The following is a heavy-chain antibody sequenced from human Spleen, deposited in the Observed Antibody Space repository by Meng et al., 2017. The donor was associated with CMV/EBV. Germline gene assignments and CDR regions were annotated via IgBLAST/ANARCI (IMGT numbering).Heavy chain of an antibody. D-gene: IGHD3-10*01. CDR2: IWYDGSEE. J-gene: IGHJ4*02. V-gene: IGHV3-33*03. CDR1: GFTFSKGG. CDR3: AKAPYSGGFDS. Sequence: SCTASGFTFSKGGMHWVRQAPGKGLEWVAVIWYDGSEEYYADNVKGRFTISRDNYRHMLYLQMNNLRAEDTAVYYCAKAPYSGGFDSWGQGTLVTVSS.